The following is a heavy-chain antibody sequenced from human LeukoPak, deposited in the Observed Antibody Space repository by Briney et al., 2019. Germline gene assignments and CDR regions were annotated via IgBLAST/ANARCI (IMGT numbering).Heavy chain of an antibody. CDR2: INGDESST. Sequence: PGGSLRLSCAASGFTSSEYWMHWVRHAPGEGLVWVSRINGDESSTNYADSVKGRFTISRDNAKNTLYLQMSSLRDEDTAVYYCARDQEGSTTRRFDYWGQGILVTVSS. CDR3: ARDQEGSTTRRFDY. D-gene: IGHD1-26*01. V-gene: IGHV3-74*01. CDR1: GFTSSEYW. J-gene: IGHJ4*02.